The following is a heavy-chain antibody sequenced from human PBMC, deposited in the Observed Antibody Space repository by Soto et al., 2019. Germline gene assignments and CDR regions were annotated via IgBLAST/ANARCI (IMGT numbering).Heavy chain of an antibody. CDR2: IYYSGST. J-gene: IGHJ5*02. CDR3: ALHVVVVAATPNWFDP. CDR1: GGSISSSSYY. V-gene: IGHV4-39*01. D-gene: IGHD2-15*01. Sequence: QLQLQESGPGLVKPSETLSLTCTVSGGSISSSSYYWGWIRQPPGKGLEWIGSIYYSGSTYYNPSLKSRVTISVDTSKNQFSLKLSSVTAADTAVYYCALHVVVVAATPNWFDPWGQGTLVTVSS.